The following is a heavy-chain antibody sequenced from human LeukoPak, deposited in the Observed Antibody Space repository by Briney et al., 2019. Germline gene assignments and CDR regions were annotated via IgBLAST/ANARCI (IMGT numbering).Heavy chain of an antibody. CDR2: ISRSGKNI. D-gene: IGHD4-17*01. V-gene: IGHV3-48*03. CDR3: ARDIYFYGDYVIDY. Sequence: GGSLRLSCAASGFTFSSYGMNWVRQAPGKGLEWVSYISRSGKNIYYADSVKGRFTISRDNVKNSLHLQMNSLRAEDTAVYYCARDIYFYGDYVIDYWGQGTLVTVSS. J-gene: IGHJ4*02. CDR1: GFTFSSYG.